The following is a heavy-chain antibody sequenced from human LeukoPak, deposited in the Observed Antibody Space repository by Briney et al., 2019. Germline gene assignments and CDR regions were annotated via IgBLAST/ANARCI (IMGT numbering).Heavy chain of an antibody. CDR1: GYSVSDKP. CDR3: AARSDSNRAPYDY. CDR2: IYTDGST. D-gene: IGHD1/OR15-1a*01. Sequence: PGGSLRLSCAASGYSVSDKPMTWVRQAAGKGLEWVSVIYTDGSTHYSESVRGRFYISRDNSKNTLYLQMNSLGAEDTAVYYCAARSDSNRAPYDYWGQGTLVTVSS. J-gene: IGHJ4*02. V-gene: IGHV3-66*01.